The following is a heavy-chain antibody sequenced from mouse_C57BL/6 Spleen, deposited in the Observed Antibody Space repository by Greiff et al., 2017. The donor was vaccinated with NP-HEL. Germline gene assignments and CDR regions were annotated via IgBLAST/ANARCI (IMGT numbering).Heavy chain of an antibody. D-gene: IGHD1-1*01. CDR2: IYPGDGDT. CDR1: GYAFSSYW. Sequence: VQLQQSGAELVKPGASVKISCKASGYAFSSYWMNWVKQRPGKGLEWIGQIYPGDGDTNYNGKFKGKATLTADKSSSTAYMQLSSLTSEDSAVYFCASGGGTTVVGDYWGQGTTLTVSS. CDR3: ASGGGTTVVGDY. V-gene: IGHV1-80*01. J-gene: IGHJ2*01.